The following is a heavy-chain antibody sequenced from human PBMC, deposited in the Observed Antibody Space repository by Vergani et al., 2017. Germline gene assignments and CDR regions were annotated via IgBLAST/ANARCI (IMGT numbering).Heavy chain of an antibody. CDR2: IRYDGSNK. J-gene: IGHJ3*02. D-gene: IGHD4-17*01. CDR3: AKEGYGDYFVHAFDI. Sequence: QVQLVESGGGVVQPGGSLRLSCAASGYTFSSYGMHWVRQAPGKGLEWVAFIRYDGSNKYYADSEKGRFTISRDNSKNTLYLQMNSLRAEDTAVYYCAKEGYGDYFVHAFDIWGQGTMVTVSS. CDR1: GYTFSSYG. V-gene: IGHV3-30*02.